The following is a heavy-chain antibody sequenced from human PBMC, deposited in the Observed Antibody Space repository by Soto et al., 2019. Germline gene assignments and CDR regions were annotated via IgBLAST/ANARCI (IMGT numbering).Heavy chain of an antibody. CDR3: ARDSPYANYFDY. J-gene: IGHJ4*02. CDR2: INHSGST. Sequence: SETLSLTCAVYGGSFSGYYWSWIRQPPGKGLEWIGEINHSGSTNYNPSLKSRVTISVDTSKNQFSLKLSSVTAADTAVYYCARDSPYANYFDYWGQGTLVTVSS. V-gene: IGHV4-34*01. D-gene: IGHD2-21*01. CDR1: GGSFSGYY.